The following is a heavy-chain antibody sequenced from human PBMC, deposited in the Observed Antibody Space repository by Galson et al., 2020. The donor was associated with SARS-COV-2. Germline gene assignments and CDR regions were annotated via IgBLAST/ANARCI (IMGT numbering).Heavy chain of an antibody. V-gene: IGHV3-48*03. CDR3: ARVYCSGGSCYYEYYFDY. CDR2: ISSSGSTI. J-gene: IGHJ4*02. Sequence: GGSLRLSCAASGFTFSSYDMNWVRQAPGKGLEWVSYISSSGSTIYYADSVKGRFTISRDNAKNSLYLQMNSLRAEDTAVYYCARVYCSGGSCYYEYYFDYWGQGTLVTVSS. CDR1: GFTFSSYD. D-gene: IGHD2-15*01.